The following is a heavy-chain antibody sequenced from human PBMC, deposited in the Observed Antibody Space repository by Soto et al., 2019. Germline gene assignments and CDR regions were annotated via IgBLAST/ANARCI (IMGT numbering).Heavy chain of an antibody. J-gene: IGHJ3*02. V-gene: IGHV3-15*05. Sequence: GSLRLSCAASGFTFSKAWMSWVRQAPGKGLEWVGRLKSKTDGGAIDYAAPVKGRFTISREDSKDTLFLQMNSVKTEVAAVYYCTTNWEGPAFDIWGQGTMVTVSS. CDR1: GFTFSKAW. D-gene: IGHD1-26*01. CDR2: LKSKTDGGAI. CDR3: TTNWEGPAFDI.